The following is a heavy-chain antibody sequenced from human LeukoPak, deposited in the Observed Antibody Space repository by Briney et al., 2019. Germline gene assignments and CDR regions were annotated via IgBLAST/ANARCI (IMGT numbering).Heavy chain of an antibody. V-gene: IGHV1-18*01. CDR1: GYTFSSYG. Sequence: ASVKVSCKTSGYTFSSYGLTWMRQAPGQGPEWLGWSSPYNGNTNYAQKFQGRVTMTTDTSTNTAYMELRSLRSDDTAVYYCARDTDLYFDYWGQGTLVTVSS. D-gene: IGHD2-8*02. CDR2: SSPYNGNT. CDR3: ARDTDLYFDY. J-gene: IGHJ4*02.